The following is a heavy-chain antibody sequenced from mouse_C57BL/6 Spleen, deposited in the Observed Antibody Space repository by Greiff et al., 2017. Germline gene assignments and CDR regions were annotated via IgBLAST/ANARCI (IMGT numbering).Heavy chain of an antibody. CDR1: GFTFSSYA. J-gene: IGHJ3*01. Sequence: EVQLVESGGGLVKPGGSLKLSCAASGFTFSSYAMSWVRQTPEKRLEWVATISDGGSYTYYQDNVQGRFTISRDNAKNNLYLQMSQLKSEDTAMYYCARDEGNYGSSSWFAYWGQGTLVTVSA. D-gene: IGHD1-1*01. CDR2: ISDGGSYT. V-gene: IGHV5-4*01. CDR3: ARDEGNYGSSSWFAY.